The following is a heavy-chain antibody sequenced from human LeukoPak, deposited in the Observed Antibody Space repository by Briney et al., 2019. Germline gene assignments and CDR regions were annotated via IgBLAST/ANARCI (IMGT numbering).Heavy chain of an antibody. V-gene: IGHV3-21*01. J-gene: IGHJ4*02. CDR1: GFTSSSYW. CDR2: ISSSSSYI. Sequence: GGSLRLSCAASGFTSSSYWMSWVRQAPGKGLEWVSSISSSSSYIYYADSVKGRFTISRDNAKNSLYLQMNSLRAEDTAVYYCARGGYSSSWYSDYWGQGTLVTVSS. CDR3: ARGGYSSSWYSDY. D-gene: IGHD6-13*01.